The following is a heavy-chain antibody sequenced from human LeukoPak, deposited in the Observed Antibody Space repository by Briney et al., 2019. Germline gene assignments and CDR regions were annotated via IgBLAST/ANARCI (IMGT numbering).Heavy chain of an antibody. J-gene: IGHJ4*02. CDR2: IKEDGSSQ. D-gene: IGHD6-19*01. Sequence: GGSLRLSCAASGFSFSSHAMNWVRQTPGKGLEWVGHIKEDGSSQNYADSVKGRFTISRDNAKSSLHLQMNGLRAEDTAMYYCVKDSGWFHFDSWGQGTLVTVSS. V-gene: IGHV3-7*03. CDR3: VKDSGWFHFDS. CDR1: GFSFSSHA.